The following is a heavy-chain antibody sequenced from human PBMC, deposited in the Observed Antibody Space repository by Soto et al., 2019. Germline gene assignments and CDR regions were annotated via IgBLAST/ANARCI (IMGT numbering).Heavy chain of an antibody. D-gene: IGHD3-16*02. CDR2: INHSGST. V-gene: IGHV4-34*01. CDR1: GGSFSCYH. Sequence: PSETLSLTCAVYGGSFSCYHWSWIRQPPGKGLEWIGEINHSGSTNYNPSLKSRVTISVDTSKNQFSLKLSSVTAADTAVYYCARGXFPQIWGSYRGGNWFDPWGQGTLVTVSS. J-gene: IGHJ5*02. CDR3: ARGXFPQIWGSYRGGNWFDP.